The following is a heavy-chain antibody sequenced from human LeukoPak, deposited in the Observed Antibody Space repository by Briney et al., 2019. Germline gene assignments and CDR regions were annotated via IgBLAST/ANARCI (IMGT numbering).Heavy chain of an antibody. CDR2: IYYSGST. CDR1: GGSISSYY. CDR3: ARAVDTAMAPLDY. J-gene: IGHJ4*02. D-gene: IGHD5-18*01. Sequence: SETLSLTCTVSGGSISSYYWSWIRQPPGKGLEWIGYIYYSGSTSYNPSLKSRVTISVDTSKNQFSLKLSSVTAADTAVYYCARAVDTAMAPLDYWGQGTLVTVSS. V-gene: IGHV4-59*01.